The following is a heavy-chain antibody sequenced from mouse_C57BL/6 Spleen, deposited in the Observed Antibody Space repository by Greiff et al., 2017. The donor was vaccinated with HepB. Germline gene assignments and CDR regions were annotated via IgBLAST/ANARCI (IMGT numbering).Heavy chain of an antibody. D-gene: IGHD1-1*01. CDR2: ISDGGSYT. V-gene: IGHV5-4*01. CDR3: ARDGILRSWFAY. CDR1: GFTFSSYA. J-gene: IGHJ3*01. Sequence: DVHLVESGGGLVKPGGSLKLSCAASGFTFSSYAMSWVRQTPEKRLEWVATISDGGSYTYYPDNVKGRFTISRENAKNNLSLQMSHLKSEDTAMYYCARDGILRSWFAYWGQGTLVTVSA.